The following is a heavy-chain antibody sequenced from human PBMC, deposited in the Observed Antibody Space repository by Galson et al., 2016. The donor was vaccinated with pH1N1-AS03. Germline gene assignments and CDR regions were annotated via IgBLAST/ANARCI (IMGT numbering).Heavy chain of an antibody. Sequence: PALVKPTQTLTLTCTFSGFSLSTSGVGVGWIRQPPGKALEWLALIYWDDDKRYSTTLKSRLTITKETSKNQVVLTMTNMDHVDTATYYCAKSDYGDYVDYFDYWGQGTLVTVSS. CDR1: GFSLSTSGVG. CDR3: AKSDYGDYVDYFDY. CDR2: IYWDDDK. J-gene: IGHJ4*02. D-gene: IGHD4-17*01. V-gene: IGHV2-5*02.